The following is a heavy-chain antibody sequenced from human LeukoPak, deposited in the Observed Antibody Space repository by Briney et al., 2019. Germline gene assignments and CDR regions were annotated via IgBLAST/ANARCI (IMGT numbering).Heavy chain of an antibody. D-gene: IGHD3-3*01. CDR1: GGTFSSYA. V-gene: IGHV1-69*01. CDR2: IIHIFGTA. J-gene: IGHJ3*02. CDR3: ARGRRITIFGVVHVAFDI. Sequence: SVKVSCKASGGTFSSYAISWVRQAPGQGLEWMGGIIHIFGTANYAQKFQGRDTITADESTSTAYMELRSLRSEDTAVYYCARGRRITIFGVVHVAFDIWGQGTMVTVSS.